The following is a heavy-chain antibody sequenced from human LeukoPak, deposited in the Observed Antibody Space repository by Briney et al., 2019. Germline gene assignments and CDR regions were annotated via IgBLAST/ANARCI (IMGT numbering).Heavy chain of an antibody. Sequence: PGGSLRLSCAASGFTFSSYAMSWDRQAPGKGLEWVSIINGAGGATYYADSVKGRFAISRDNSKNTLYLQINSLRAEDTAVYYCARAPGSLVSIAACPYYFDYWGQGSLVTVSS. CDR1: GFTFSSYA. J-gene: IGHJ4*02. CDR3: ARAPGSLVSIAACPYYFDY. V-gene: IGHV3-23*01. D-gene: IGHD6-6*01. CDR2: INGAGGAT.